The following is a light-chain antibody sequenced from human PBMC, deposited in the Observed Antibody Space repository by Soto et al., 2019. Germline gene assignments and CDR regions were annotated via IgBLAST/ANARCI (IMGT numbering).Light chain of an antibody. CDR2: KAS. CDR3: QQYDNYSRT. J-gene: IGKJ1*01. V-gene: IGKV1-5*03. CDR1: QSISSW. Sequence: DIQMTQSPSTLSASVGDRVTITCRASQSISSWLAWYQQKPGKAPKLLIYKASSLESGVPSRFSGSGSGTEFTLTISSLQPDDFAIYYCQQYDNYSRTFGQGTKVDIK.